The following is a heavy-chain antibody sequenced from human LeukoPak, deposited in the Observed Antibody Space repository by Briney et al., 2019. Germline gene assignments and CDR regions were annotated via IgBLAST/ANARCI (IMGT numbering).Heavy chain of an antibody. D-gene: IGHD3-22*01. J-gene: IGHJ4*02. CDR3: ARLDCYDSSGNFDY. CDR1: GGSISSGGYY. CDR2: IYYSGST. V-gene: IGHV4-31*03. Sequence: SETLSLTCTVSGGSISSGGYYWSWIRQHPGKGLEWIGYIYYSGSTYYNPSLKSRVTISVDTSKNQFSLKLSSVTAADTAVYYCARLDCYDSSGNFDYWGQGTLVTVSS.